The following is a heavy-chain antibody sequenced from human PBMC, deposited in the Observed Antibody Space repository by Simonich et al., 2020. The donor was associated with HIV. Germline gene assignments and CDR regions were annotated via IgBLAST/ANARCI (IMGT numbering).Heavy chain of an antibody. V-gene: IGHV4-34*01. D-gene: IGHD6-6*01. CDR2: INHSEST. CDR1: GGSFSGYY. J-gene: IGHJ4*02. CDR3: ARGGGTTPRQQLVFDF. Sequence: QVQLQQWGAGLLKPSETLSLTCAVYGGSFSGYYWSWIRQPPGKGLEWIGEINHSESTNYNPSLKSRVTISVDTSKNQFSLKLTSVTAADTAVYYCARGGGTTPRQQLVFDFWGQGTLVTVSS.